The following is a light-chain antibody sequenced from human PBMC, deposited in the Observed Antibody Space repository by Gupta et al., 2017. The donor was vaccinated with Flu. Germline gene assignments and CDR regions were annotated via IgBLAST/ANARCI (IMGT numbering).Light chain of an antibody. CDR3: CSYAGSDTLYV. Sequence: QSALTQPRSMSGSPGQSVTISCTGTSSDVGNYNYVSWYQQHPGKAPKVMIYDVSKRPSGVPDRFSGSKSGNTASLTISGLQAEDEADYYCCSYAGSDTLYVFGTGTKVTVL. CDR1: SSDVGNYNY. V-gene: IGLV2-11*01. CDR2: DVS. J-gene: IGLJ1*01.